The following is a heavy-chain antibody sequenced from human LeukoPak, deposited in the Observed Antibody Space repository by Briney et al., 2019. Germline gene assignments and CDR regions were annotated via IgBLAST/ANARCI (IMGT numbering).Heavy chain of an antibody. V-gene: IGHV5-51*01. CDR2: IYPGDSDT. J-gene: IGHJ3*02. CDR3: ARLYYYDSSGDPPDAFDI. D-gene: IGHD3-22*01. Sequence: GESLKISCKGSGYSFTSYWIGWVRQMPGKGLEWMGIIYPGDSDTRYSPSFQGQVTTSADKSISTAYLQWSSLRASDTAMYYCARLYYYDSSGDPPDAFDIWGQGTMVTVSS. CDR1: GYSFTSYW.